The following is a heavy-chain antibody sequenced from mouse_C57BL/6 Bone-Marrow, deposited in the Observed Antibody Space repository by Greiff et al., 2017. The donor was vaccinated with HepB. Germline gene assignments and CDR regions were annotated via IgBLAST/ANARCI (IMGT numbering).Heavy chain of an antibody. Sequence: DVHLVESEGGLVQPGSSMKLSCTASGFTFSDYYMAWVRQVPEKGLEWVANINYDGSSTYYLDSLKSRFIISRDNAKNILYLQMSSLKSEDTATYYCAREGIYYGNRWYFDVWGTGTTVTVSS. J-gene: IGHJ1*03. CDR1: GFTFSDYY. D-gene: IGHD2-1*01. CDR3: AREGIYYGNRWYFDV. V-gene: IGHV5-16*01. CDR2: INYDGSST.